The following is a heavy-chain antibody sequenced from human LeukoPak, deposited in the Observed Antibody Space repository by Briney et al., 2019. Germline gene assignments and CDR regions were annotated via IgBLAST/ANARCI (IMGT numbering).Heavy chain of an antibody. V-gene: IGHV4-59*08. CDR1: GDSISSYY. J-gene: IGHJ3*01. D-gene: IGHD5-24*01. CDR3: ARHVTISGPYDASDV. Sequence: SETLSLTCTVSGDSISSYYWSWIRQPPGKGLEWIGYIYYSGGTDYNPSLKSRVTISVDTSKNQFSLKLRSVTAADTAVYYCARHVTISGPYDASDVWGQGTMVTVSP. CDR2: IYYSGGT.